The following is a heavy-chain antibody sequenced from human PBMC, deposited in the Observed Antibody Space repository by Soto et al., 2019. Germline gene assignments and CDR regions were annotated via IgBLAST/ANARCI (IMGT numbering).Heavy chain of an antibody. CDR2: IHYSGST. CDR1: GGSISTYY. J-gene: IGHJ2*01. D-gene: IGHD1-26*01. Sequence: QVQLQESGPGLVKPSETLSLTCTVSGGSISTYYWSWIRQPPGKGLEWIGYIHYSGSTNYNPSLKSRVAKAGDTSKNQFSLKLTSVTAADTAVYYCARRYYRGNYWYFDLWGRGTLVTVSS. CDR3: ARRYYRGNYWYFDL. V-gene: IGHV4-59*08.